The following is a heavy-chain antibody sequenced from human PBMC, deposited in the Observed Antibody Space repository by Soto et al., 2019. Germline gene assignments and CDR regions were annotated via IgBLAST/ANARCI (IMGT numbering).Heavy chain of an antibody. J-gene: IGHJ4*02. CDR2: IYYSGST. CDR3: ARALYGGKADFDY. V-gene: IGHV4-31*03. CDR1: GGSISSGGYY. D-gene: IGHD4-17*01. Sequence: QVQLQESGPGLVKPSQTLSLTCTVSGGSISSGGYYWSWIRQHPGKGLEWIGYIYYSGSTYYNPSLKSRVTISVDTAKNQFSLKLSSVTAADTAVYYCARALYGGKADFDYWGQGTLVTVSS.